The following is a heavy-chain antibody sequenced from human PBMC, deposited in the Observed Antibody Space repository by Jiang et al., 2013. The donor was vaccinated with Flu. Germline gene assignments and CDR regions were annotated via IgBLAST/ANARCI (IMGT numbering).Heavy chain of an antibody. Sequence: GKGLEWVSDISASGDGTHYADSVKGRFTISRDNSKNTLYLQMNSLRAEDTAIYYCAKDWRADYWGQGTLVTVSS. CDR3: AKDWRADY. CDR2: ISASGDGT. V-gene: IGHV3-23*01. J-gene: IGHJ4*02.